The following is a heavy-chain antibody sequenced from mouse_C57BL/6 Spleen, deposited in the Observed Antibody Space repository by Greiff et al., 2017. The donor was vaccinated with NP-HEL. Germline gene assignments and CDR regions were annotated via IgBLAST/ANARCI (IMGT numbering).Heavy chain of an antibody. V-gene: IGHV1-15*01. CDR3: TKNLITTVVAVDY. CDR1: GYTFTDYE. CDR2: IDPETGGT. J-gene: IGHJ2*01. D-gene: IGHD1-1*01. Sequence: QVQLQQSGAELVRPGASVTLSCKASGYTFTDYEMHWVKQTPVHGLEWIGAIDPETGGTAYNQKFKGKAILTADKSSSTAYMELRSLTSEDSAVYYCTKNLITTVVAVDYWGQGTTLTVSS.